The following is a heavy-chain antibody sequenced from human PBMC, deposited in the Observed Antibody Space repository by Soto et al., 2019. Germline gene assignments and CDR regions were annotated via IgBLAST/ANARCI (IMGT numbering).Heavy chain of an antibody. D-gene: IGHD2-15*01. J-gene: IGHJ4*02. CDR3: ARAEGGEGYCSGGSCYLWPLDY. CDR2: INHSGST. CDR1: GGSFSGYY. Sequence: PSETLSLTCAVYGGSFSGYYWSWIRQPPGKGLEWIGEINHSGSTNYNPSLKSRVTISVDTSKNQFSLKLSSVTAADTAVYYCARAEGGEGYCSGGSCYLWPLDYWGQGTLVTVSS. V-gene: IGHV4-34*01.